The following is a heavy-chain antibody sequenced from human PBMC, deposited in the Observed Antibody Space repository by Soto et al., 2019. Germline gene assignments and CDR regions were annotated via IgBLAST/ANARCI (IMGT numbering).Heavy chain of an antibody. D-gene: IGHD6-13*01. J-gene: IGHJ5*02. V-gene: IGHV3-21*01. CDR2: ISSNSAYI. Sequence: LRLSCAASGFTFRSFTMNWVRQAPGKGLEWVSTISSNSAYIYYTDALRGRFTISRDNAKNSLHLQMNSLRAEDTAVYYCTRDASRDSSARGWFDPWGPGTLVTAPQ. CDR3: TRDASRDSSARGWFDP. CDR1: GFTFRSFT.